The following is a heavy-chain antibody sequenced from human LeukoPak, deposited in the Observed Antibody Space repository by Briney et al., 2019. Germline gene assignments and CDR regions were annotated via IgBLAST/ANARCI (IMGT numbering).Heavy chain of an antibody. V-gene: IGHV4-59*08. CDR1: GGSISSYY. CDR2: IYYSGGT. J-gene: IGHJ3*02. CDR3: ARLLGYCSSTSCHGWAFDI. Sequence: SETLSLTCTVSGGSISSYYWSWIRQPPGKGLEWIGYIYYSGGTNYNPSLKSRVTISVDTSKNQFSLKLSSVTAADTAVYYCARLLGYCSSTSCHGWAFDIWGQGTMVTVSS. D-gene: IGHD2-2*01.